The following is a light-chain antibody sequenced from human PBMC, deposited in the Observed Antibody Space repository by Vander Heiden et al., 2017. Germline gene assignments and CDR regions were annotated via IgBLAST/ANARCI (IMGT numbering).Light chain of an antibody. Sequence: DIQLTQSPSFLSASVGDTITITCRASQAISSSVTWYQRKPGNAPKLLISGTSNLQSGVPSRFSGSRSGSEFTLTVTSLQPDDFASYYCQQLNSYPYTFGQGTRLQI. V-gene: IGKV1-9*01. CDR1: QAISSS. J-gene: IGKJ5*01. CDR2: GTS. CDR3: QQLNSYPYT.